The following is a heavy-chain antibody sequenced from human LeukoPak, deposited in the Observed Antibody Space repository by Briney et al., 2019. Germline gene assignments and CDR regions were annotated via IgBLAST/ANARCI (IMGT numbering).Heavy chain of an antibody. V-gene: IGHV3-53*01. J-gene: IGHJ4*02. Sequence: PGGSLRLSCAASGFTVSSKYMSWVRQAPGKGLEWVSVIYSGGSTYYADSVKGRFNISRDNSKNTLYLQMNSLRVEDTAVYYCVRDFVSSSWMGYWGQGTLVTVSS. CDR2: IYSGGST. CDR3: VRDFVSSSWMGY. CDR1: GFTVSSKY. D-gene: IGHD6-13*01.